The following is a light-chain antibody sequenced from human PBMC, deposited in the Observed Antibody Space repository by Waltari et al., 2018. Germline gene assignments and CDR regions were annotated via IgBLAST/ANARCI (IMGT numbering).Light chain of an antibody. V-gene: IGLV2-8*01. Sequence: QSALTQPPSASGSPGQSVTISCTGTSTDIGVYNFVSWYQQHPGKAPKLLIYEVPERPCGAPVRFSVARSGNTASLTVSGLQGEDEADYYCASFAGSNNLFGGGTKLTVL. CDR1: STDIGVYNF. J-gene: IGLJ2*01. CDR2: EVP. CDR3: ASFAGSNNL.